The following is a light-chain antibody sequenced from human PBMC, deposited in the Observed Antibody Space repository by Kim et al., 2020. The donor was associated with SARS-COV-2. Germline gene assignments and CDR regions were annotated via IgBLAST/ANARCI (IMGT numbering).Light chain of an antibody. J-gene: IGLJ3*02. V-gene: IGLV3-1*01. CDR1: KLGDKY. CDR2: QDS. Sequence: VSPGQTANITCSGDKLGDKYACWYQQKPGQSPVLVIYQDSKRPSGIPERFSGSNSGNTATLTISGTQAMDEADYYCQAWDSSTNWVFGGGTQLTVL. CDR3: QAWDSSTNWV.